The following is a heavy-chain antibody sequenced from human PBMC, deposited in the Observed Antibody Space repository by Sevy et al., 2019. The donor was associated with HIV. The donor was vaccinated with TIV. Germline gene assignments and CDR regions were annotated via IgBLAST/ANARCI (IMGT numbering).Heavy chain of an antibody. Sequence: GGSLRLSCAASGFTFSYYDLIWVRQAPGKGLEWVSSISSGSSYIYYADSVKGRFTISRDNAENSLFLQMNSLRAEDTAVYYCAKDGAYYGSDGMDVWGQWTTVTVSS. V-gene: IGHV3-21*01. CDR3: AKDGAYYGSDGMDV. CDR1: GFTFSYYD. J-gene: IGHJ6*02. CDR2: ISSGSSYI. D-gene: IGHD3-10*01.